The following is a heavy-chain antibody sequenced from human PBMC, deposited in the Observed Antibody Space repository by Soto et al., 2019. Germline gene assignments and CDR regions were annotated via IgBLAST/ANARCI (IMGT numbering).Heavy chain of an antibody. CDR2: ISGSGDST. D-gene: IGHD1-26*01. Sequence: EVQLLESGGGLVQPGGSLRLSCAASGITFSSYAMNWVRQAPGKGLEWVSVISGSGDSTYYADSVKGRFTISRDNSKNTLYLQMNSLRAEDTAVYYCALRGSGSYFRYWGQGTVVTVSS. J-gene: IGHJ4*02. CDR1: GITFSSYA. CDR3: ALRGSGSYFRY. V-gene: IGHV3-23*01.